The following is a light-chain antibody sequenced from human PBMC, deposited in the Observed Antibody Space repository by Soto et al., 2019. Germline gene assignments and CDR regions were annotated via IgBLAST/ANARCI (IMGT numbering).Light chain of an antibody. J-gene: IGKJ5*01. CDR2: TTT. CDR3: QQYNSYLIT. Sequence: DIQMTQSPYSLSASVGDTITITCAATQSVRRYLNWYQQKPGKAPDLLIYTTTSLQSEVPSRFSGSGSETHFTLTITSLQPEDFATYYCQQYNSYLITFGQGTRLEIK. CDR1: QSVRRY. V-gene: IGKV1-39*01.